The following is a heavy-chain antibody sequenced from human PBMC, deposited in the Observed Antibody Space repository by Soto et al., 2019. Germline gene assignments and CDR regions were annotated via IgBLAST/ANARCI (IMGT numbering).Heavy chain of an antibody. D-gene: IGHD1-26*01. CDR1: GFTFSSYA. V-gene: IGHV3-23*01. J-gene: IGHJ4*02. CDR2: IGGSGYDT. Sequence: EVQLLESGGGLVQPGGSLRLSCTASGFTFSSYAMSWVRQAPGKGLEWVSAIGGSGYDTYYTDSVKGRFTISSDNSENTLYLQMNSLGAGDTAVYYCAKENLILGPSQLDSWGKGTLVTVSS. CDR3: AKENLILGPSQLDS.